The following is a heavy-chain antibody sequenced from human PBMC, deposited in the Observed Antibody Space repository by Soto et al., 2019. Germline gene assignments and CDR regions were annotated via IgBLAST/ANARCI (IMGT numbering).Heavy chain of an antibody. CDR1: GFTFDDYT. CDR3: AKGGTHYYDSSGYYLLGY. Sequence: EVQLVESGGVVVQPGGSLRLSCAASGFTFDDYTMHWVHQAPGKGLEWVSLISWDGGSTYYADSVKGRFTISRDNSKNSLYLQMNSLRTEDTALYYCAKGGTHYYDSSGYYLLGYWGQGTLVTVSS. CDR2: ISWDGGST. D-gene: IGHD3-22*01. J-gene: IGHJ4*02. V-gene: IGHV3-43*01.